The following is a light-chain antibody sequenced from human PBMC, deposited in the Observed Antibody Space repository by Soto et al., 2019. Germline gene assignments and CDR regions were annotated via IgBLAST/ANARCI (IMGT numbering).Light chain of an antibody. CDR1: GSDVGRYNY. Sequence: QSALTQPASVSGSAGQSITISCTGTGSDVGRYNYVSWYQQYPGKVPKLMIYQVSNRPSGVPIRFSGSKSGDTASLTISGLQAEDEADYYCTSYTTSSTWVFGGGTKVTVL. CDR2: QVS. V-gene: IGLV2-14*01. CDR3: TSYTTSSTWV. J-gene: IGLJ3*02.